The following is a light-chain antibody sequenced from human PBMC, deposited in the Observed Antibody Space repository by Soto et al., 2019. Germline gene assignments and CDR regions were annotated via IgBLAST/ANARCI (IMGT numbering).Light chain of an antibody. Sequence: EIVLTQSPVTLSVSPGERATLSCRASQSISTTLVWYQQKPGQAPRLLIYGASTRATGVPARFSGSGSGTEFTLTISSLQYEDFAVYYCQQYNSWVTFGGGTKMEIK. J-gene: IGKJ4*01. CDR1: QSISTT. V-gene: IGKV3-15*01. CDR2: GAS. CDR3: QQYNSWVT.